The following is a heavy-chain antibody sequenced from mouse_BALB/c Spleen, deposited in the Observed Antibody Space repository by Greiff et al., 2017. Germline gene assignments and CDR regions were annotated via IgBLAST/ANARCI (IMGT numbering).Heavy chain of an antibody. CDR3: ARGGGNYPCAY. J-gene: IGHJ3*01. D-gene: IGHD2-1*01. CDR1: GYSFTSYY. CDR2: IFPGSGNT. V-gene: IGHV1-66*01. Sequence: QVQLQQSGPELVKPGASVKISCKASGYSFTSYYIYWVKQRPGQGLEWIGWIFPGSGNTKYNEKFKGKATLTADTSSSTAYMQLSSLTSEDSAVYFCARGGGNYPCAYWGQGTLVTVSA.